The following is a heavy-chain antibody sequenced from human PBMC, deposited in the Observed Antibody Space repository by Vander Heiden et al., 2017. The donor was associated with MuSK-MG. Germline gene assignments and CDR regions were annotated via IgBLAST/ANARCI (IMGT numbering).Heavy chain of an antibody. D-gene: IGHD5-18*01. Sequence: QGQLVQSGAEVKTPGSSVKVSCKASGGTFSSYAISWVRQAPVQVLDWMGGIIPIFGTANYAQKFQGRVTITADESTSTAYMELSSLRSEDTAVYYCAGVFVDTAMGNYYYYGMDVWGQGTTVTVSS. CDR2: IIPIFGTA. J-gene: IGHJ6*02. CDR3: AGVFVDTAMGNYYYYGMDV. CDR1: GGTFSSYA. V-gene: IGHV1-69*01.